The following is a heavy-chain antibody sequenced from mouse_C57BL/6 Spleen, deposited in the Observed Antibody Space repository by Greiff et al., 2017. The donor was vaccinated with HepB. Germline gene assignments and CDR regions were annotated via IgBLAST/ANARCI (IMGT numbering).Heavy chain of an antibody. CDR2: IYPGDGDT. Sequence: QVQLQQSGAELVKPGASVKISCKASGYAFSSYWMNWVKQRPGKGLEWIGQIYPGDGDTNYNGKFKGKATLTADKSSSTAYMQLSSLTSEDSAVYFSARCERYDYEGGFAYWGQGTLVTVSA. CDR3: ARCERYDYEGGFAY. J-gene: IGHJ3*01. V-gene: IGHV1-80*01. CDR1: GYAFSSYW. D-gene: IGHD2-4*01.